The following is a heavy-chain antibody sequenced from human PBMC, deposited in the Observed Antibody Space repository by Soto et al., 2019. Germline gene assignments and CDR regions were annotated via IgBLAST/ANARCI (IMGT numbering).Heavy chain of an antibody. D-gene: IGHD4-4*01. CDR2: TYYRSKWYN. Sequence: SQTLSLTCAISGDSVSSNSAAWNWVRQSPSRGLEWLGRTYYRSKWYNDYAVSVKSRITINPGTSKNQFSLQLNSVTPEDTAVYYCARAHSNYGANYYYYGMDVWGQGATVTVSS. V-gene: IGHV6-1*01. CDR1: GDSVSSNSAA. J-gene: IGHJ6*02. CDR3: ARAHSNYGANYYYYGMDV.